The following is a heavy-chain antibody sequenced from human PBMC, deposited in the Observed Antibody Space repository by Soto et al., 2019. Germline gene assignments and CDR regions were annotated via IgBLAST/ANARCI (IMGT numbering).Heavy chain of an antibody. CDR2: IWYDGSNK. CDR1: GFTFSSYG. V-gene: IGHV3-33*01. Sequence: GGSLRLSCAASGFTFSSYGMHWVRQAPGKGLEWVAVIWYDGSNKYYADSVKGRFTISRDNSKNTLYLQMNSLRAEDTAVYYCARSNGSGSYYYYYYYGMDVWGQGTTVTVSS. CDR3: ARSNGSGSYYYYYYYGMDV. J-gene: IGHJ6*02. D-gene: IGHD3-10*01.